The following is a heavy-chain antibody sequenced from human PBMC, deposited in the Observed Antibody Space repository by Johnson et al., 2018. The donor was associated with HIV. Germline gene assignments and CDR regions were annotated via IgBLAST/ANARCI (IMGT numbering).Heavy chain of an antibody. V-gene: IGHV3-9*01. CDR3: ARVDGSGSLGAFDI. D-gene: IGHD3-10*01. J-gene: IGHJ3*02. CDR1: GFTFDDYA. Sequence: SGGGLVQPGRSLRLSCAASGFTFDDYAMHWVRQAPEKGLEWVSGISWNSGSIGYVDSVRGRFTISRDNTKSSLYLQMNSLRAEDTAVYDCARVDGSGSLGAFDIWGQGTMVTVSS. CDR2: ISWNSGSI.